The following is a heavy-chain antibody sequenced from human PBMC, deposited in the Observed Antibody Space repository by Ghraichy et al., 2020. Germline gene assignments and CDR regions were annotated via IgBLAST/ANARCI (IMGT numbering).Heavy chain of an antibody. Sequence: GGSLRLSCAASGFTFDTYEMKWVRQAPGKGLEWISYISSSGTTIYYADSVKGRFTISRDNAKNSLFLQMNSLRVEDTAVYYCARARGIQLWPIYGIDVWGQGSTVTGSS. CDR3: ARARGIQLWPIYGIDV. CDR2: ISSSGTTI. J-gene: IGHJ6*02. CDR1: GFTFDTYE. V-gene: IGHV3-48*03. D-gene: IGHD5-18*01.